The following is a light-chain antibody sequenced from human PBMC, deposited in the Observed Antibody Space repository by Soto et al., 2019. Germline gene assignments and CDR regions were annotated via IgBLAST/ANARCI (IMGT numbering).Light chain of an antibody. J-gene: IGLJ2*01. Sequence: QPVLTQSPSASASLGASVKLTRTLTSGHSNYAIAWHQKQPEKGPRYLMKVHSDGGHNKDDGIPDRFSGSSSGSERYLSISSLQSEDEDHYYCLTWDTDTAVFGGGTKGTVL. V-gene: IGLV4-69*01. CDR2: VHSDGGH. CDR3: LTWDTDTAV. CDR1: SGHSNYA.